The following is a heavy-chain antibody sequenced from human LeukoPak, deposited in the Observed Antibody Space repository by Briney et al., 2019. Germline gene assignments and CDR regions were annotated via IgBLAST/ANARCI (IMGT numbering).Heavy chain of an antibody. V-gene: IGHV3-74*01. Sequence: PGGSLRLSCAASAFTFNSYWLHWVRQVPGEGLMWVSRINSDGSSTTYAGSVKGRFTISRDNAKNTLYLQMNSLRAEDTAVYYCARGSIITARRSDYYGMDVWGQGTTVTVSS. CDR3: ARGSIITARRSDYYGMDV. J-gene: IGHJ6*02. CDR2: INSDGSST. D-gene: IGHD6-6*01. CDR1: AFTFNSYW.